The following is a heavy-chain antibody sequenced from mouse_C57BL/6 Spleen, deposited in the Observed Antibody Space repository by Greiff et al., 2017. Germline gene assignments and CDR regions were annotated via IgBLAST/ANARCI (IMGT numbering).Heavy chain of an antibody. V-gene: IGHV1-64*01. CDR2: IHPNSGST. J-gene: IGHJ4*01. CDR1: GYTFTSYW. CDR3: ARGGVVSSSYYYAMDY. D-gene: IGHD1-1*01. Sequence: VQLQQPGAELVKPGASVKLSCKASGYTFTSYWMHWVKQRPGQGLEWIGMIHPNSGSTNYNEKFKSKATLTVDKSSSTAYMQLSSLTSEDSAVYYCARGGVVSSSYYYAMDYWGQGTSVTVSS.